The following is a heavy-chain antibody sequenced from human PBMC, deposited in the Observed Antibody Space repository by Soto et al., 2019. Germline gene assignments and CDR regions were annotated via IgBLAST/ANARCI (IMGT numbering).Heavy chain of an antibody. D-gene: IGHD2-2*01. CDR1: GGSISSYY. CDR2: IHYSGST. V-gene: IGHV4-59*08. CDR3: ARHQYLEFDAFNI. J-gene: IGHJ3*02. Sequence: QVQLQESGPGLVKPSETLSLTCTVSGGSISSYYWSWIRQPPGKGLEWIGYIHYSGSTNYNPSLKSRVTVSVDTSKKQFSLKLGSVTAADTAVYYCARHQYLEFDAFNIWGQGTMVTVSS.